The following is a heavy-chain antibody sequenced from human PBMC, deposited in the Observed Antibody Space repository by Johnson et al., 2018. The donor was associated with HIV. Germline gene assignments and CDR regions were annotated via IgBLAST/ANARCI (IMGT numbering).Heavy chain of an antibody. V-gene: IGHV3-53*01. J-gene: IGHJ3*02. CDR2: IYSGGST. CDR3: ARYLTEKTPNAFNI. Sequence: VQLVESGGGLIQPGGSLRLSCAASGLTVSSNYMNWVRQAPGKGLEWVSVIYSGGSTYYADSVKGRFTISRDNSKNTLYLQMNSLRAEDTAVYYCARYLTEKTPNAFNIWGPGTKVTVSS. D-gene: IGHD2-15*01. CDR1: GLTVSSNY.